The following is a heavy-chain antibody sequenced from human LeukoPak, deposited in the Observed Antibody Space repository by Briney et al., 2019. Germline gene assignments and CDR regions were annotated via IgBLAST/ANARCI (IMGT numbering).Heavy chain of an antibody. CDR1: GFTFSNAW. V-gene: IGHV3-15*01. J-gene: IGHJ4*02. D-gene: IGHD2-21*01. CDR3: TTDCGGDCYSPFLDY. CDR2: IKSKTDGGIT. Sequence: GSLRLSCAASGFTFSNAWMSWVRQAPGKGLEWVGRIKSKTDGGITDYAAPVKGRFTISRDDSKNTLYLQMNSLKTEDTAVYYCTTDCGGDCYSPFLDYWGQGTLVTVSS.